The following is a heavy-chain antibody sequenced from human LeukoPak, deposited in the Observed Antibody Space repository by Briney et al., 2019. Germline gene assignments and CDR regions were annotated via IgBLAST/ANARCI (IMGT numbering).Heavy chain of an antibody. D-gene: IGHD6-19*01. V-gene: IGHV4-39*01. Sequence: SETLSLTCTASASALSSSCYARGRPRQPPGKGLEWIASTDSSGSTYYHPSLKSRITMFVDTSKNQFSLRLSSVTAAGTAVYYCARSRVAGFDYWGQGALVTVSS. CDR2: TDSSGST. CDR1: ASALSSSCYA. J-gene: IGHJ4*02. CDR3: ARSRVAGFDY.